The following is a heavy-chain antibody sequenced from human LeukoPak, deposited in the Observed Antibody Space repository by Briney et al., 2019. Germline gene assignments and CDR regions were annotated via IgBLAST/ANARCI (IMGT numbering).Heavy chain of an antibody. Sequence: SVKVSCKASGGTFSSYAISWVRQAPGQGLEWMGGIIPIFGTANYAQKFQGRVTMTRDMSTSTVYMELSSLRSEDTAVYYCAREGNFQSVSCDYWGQGTLVTVSS. V-gene: IGHV1-69*05. D-gene: IGHD1-26*01. CDR2: IIPIFGTA. CDR1: GGTFSSYA. CDR3: AREGNFQSVSCDY. J-gene: IGHJ4*02.